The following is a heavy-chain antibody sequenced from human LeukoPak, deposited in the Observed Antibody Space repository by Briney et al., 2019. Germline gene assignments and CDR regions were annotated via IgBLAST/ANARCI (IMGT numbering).Heavy chain of an antibody. CDR1: GGSISSGSYY. J-gene: IGHJ6*03. D-gene: IGHD3-3*01. V-gene: IGHV4-39*01. Sequence: PSETLSLTCTVSGGSISSGSYYWGWSRQPPGKGLEWIGSIYYSGSTYYNPSLKSRVTISVDTSKNQFSLKLSSVTAADTAVYYCARAYYDFWTGYSLYMDVWGKGTTVTVSS. CDR2: IYYSGST. CDR3: ARAYYDFWTGYSLYMDV.